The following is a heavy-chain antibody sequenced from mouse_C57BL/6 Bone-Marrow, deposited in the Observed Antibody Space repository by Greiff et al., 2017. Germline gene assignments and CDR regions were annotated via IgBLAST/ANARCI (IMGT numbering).Heavy chain of an antibody. CDR2: IYPSDGYT. CDR1: GYTFTSYW. J-gene: IGHJ1*03. Sequence: QVQLQQPGAELVKPGASVKLSCKASGYTFTSYWMQWVKQRPGQGLEWIGEIYPSDGYTNYNQKFKGKATLTVDTSSSTAYMQLSSLTSEDSAVYYCARDGAYLYWYFDVWGTGTTVTVSS. V-gene: IGHV1-50*01. D-gene: IGHD6-5*01. CDR3: ARDGAYLYWYFDV.